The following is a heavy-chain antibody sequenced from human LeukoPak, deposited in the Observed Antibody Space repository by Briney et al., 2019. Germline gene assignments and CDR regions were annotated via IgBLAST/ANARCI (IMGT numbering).Heavy chain of an antibody. D-gene: IGHD3-3*01. CDR1: GYTFISYG. Sequence: ASVKVSCKASGYTFISYGISWVRQAPGQGLEWMGWISAYNGNTNYAQKLQGRVTMTTDTSTSTAYMELRSLRSDDTAVYYCARDTQYYDFWSGYSPMDVWGQGTTVTVSS. V-gene: IGHV1-18*01. CDR3: ARDTQYYDFWSGYSPMDV. CDR2: ISAYNGNT. J-gene: IGHJ6*02.